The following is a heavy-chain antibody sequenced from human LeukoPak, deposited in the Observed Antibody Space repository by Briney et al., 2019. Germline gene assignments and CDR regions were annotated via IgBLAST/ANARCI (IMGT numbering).Heavy chain of an antibody. CDR3: ARGESQLDY. D-gene: IGHD3-10*01. V-gene: IGHV1-18*01. J-gene: IGHJ4*02. CDR1: GYTFFSNA. Sequence: ASVKVSCKASGYTFFSNAITWVRQAPGQGLEWMGRISAYNGNADYARRFQDRVTMTIDTSTSTAYMELGSLRSDDTAVYYCARGESQLDYWGQGTLVTVSS. CDR2: ISAYNGNA.